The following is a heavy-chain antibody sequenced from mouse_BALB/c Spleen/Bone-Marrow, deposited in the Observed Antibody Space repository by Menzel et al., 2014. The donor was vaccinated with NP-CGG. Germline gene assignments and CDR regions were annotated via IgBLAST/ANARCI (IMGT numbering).Heavy chain of an antibody. CDR2: IWSDGST. V-gene: IGHV2-6-1*01. CDR1: GFSLTNYG. CDR3: ARHRYYAMDY. J-gene: IGHJ4*01. Sequence: VKLMESGPGLVAPSQRLSITCTISGFSLTNYGVHWVRQPPGKGLEWLVVIWSDGSTTYNSALKSRLSISKDNSKSQVFLKMNSLQTDDTAMYYCARHRYYAMDYWGQGTSVTVSS.